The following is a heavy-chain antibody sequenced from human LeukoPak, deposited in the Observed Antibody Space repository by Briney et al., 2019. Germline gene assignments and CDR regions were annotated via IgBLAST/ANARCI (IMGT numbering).Heavy chain of an antibody. J-gene: IGHJ5*02. V-gene: IGHV4-59*08. CDR2: IYYSGST. CDR1: GGSISSYY. CDR3: ARHLGYCSSTSCAYRFDP. Sequence: SETLSLTCTVSGGSISSYYWCWIRQPPGKGLEWIGYIYYSGSTNYNPSLKSRVTISVDTSKNQFSLKLSSVTAADTAVYYCARHLGYCSSTSCAYRFDPWGQGTLVTVSS. D-gene: IGHD2-2*01.